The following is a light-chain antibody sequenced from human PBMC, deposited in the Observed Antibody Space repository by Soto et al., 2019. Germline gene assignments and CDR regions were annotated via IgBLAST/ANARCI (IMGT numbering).Light chain of an antibody. V-gene: IGKV3D-15*01. J-gene: IGKJ5*01. CDR1: QSVSRY. Sequence: EVVLKHSPATLSFEPGERATLSCMPSQSVSRYVAWYQHKPGQAPRLLIYGGSSRATGITVRFSGSGSGTEFTLTISSLPSEDFAVYYCQQYNDWPPITFGQGTRLEIK. CDR2: GGS. CDR3: QQYNDWPPIT.